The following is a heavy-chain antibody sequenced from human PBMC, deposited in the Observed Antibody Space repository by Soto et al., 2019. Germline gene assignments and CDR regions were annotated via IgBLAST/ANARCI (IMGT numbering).Heavy chain of an antibody. J-gene: IGHJ4*01. CDR2: IYYSGST. D-gene: IGHD3-10*01. CDR3: ASLVRGVIRSFDY. V-gene: IGHV4-39*01. Sequence: SETLSLTCTVSGGSISSSSYYWGWIRQPPGKGLEWIGSIYYSGSTYYNPSLTSRVTISVDTSKNQFSLKLSSVTAADTAVYYCASLVRGVIRSFDYWGQGTLVTVSS. CDR1: GGSISSSSYY.